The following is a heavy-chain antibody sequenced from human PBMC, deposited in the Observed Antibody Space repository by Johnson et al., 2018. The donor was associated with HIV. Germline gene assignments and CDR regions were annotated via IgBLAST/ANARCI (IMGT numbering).Heavy chain of an antibody. D-gene: IGHD5-12*01. CDR1: GFTFRIYW. CDR2: INQDGSDK. CDR3: AKDFGYPRPRDSFDI. J-gene: IGHJ3*02. V-gene: IGHV3-7*01. Sequence: VQLVESEGGLVQPGGSLRLSCAASGFTFRIYWMSWVRQAPGKGLEWVANINQDGSDKYYADSVKGRFTISRDNSKNTLYLQMNSLRAEDTAVYYCAKDFGYPRPRDSFDIWGQGTMVTVSS.